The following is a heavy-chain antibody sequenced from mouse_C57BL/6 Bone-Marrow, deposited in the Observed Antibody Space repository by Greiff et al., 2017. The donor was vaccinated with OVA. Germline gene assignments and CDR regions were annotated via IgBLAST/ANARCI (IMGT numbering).Heavy chain of an antibody. CDR2: IDPENGDT. J-gene: IGHJ1*03. Sequence: VQLKQSGAELVRPGASVKLSCTASGFNIKDDYMHWVKQRPEQGLEWIGWIDPENGDTEYASKFQGKATITADTSSNTAYLQLSSLTSEDTAVYYCTDYYGSSYGYFDVWGTGTTVTVSS. V-gene: IGHV14-4*01. CDR1: GFNIKDDY. D-gene: IGHD1-1*01. CDR3: TDYYGSSYGYFDV.